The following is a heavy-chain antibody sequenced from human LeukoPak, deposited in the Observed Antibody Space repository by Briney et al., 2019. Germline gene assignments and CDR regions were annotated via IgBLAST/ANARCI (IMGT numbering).Heavy chain of an antibody. D-gene: IGHD4-17*01. CDR1: GGSISSGGYS. CDR3: ARVEGVSGDPYYYYGMDV. J-gene: IGHJ6*02. CDR2: IYHSGST. V-gene: IGHV4-30-2*01. Sequence: SQTLSLTCAVSGGSISSGGYSWSWIRQPPGKGLEWIGYIYHSGSTYYNPSLKSRVTISVDRSKNQFSLKLSSVTAADTAVYYCARVEGVSGDPYYYYGMDVWGQGTTVTVSS.